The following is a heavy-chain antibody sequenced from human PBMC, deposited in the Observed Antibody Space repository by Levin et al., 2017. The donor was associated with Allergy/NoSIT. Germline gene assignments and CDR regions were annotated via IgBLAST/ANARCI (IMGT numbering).Heavy chain of an antibody. CDR2: IYYSGST. J-gene: IGHJ4*02. CDR1: GGSISSYY. V-gene: IGHV4-59*01. CDR3: ARVRAARPEYYFDY. D-gene: IGHD6-6*01. Sequence: GSLRLSCTVSGGSISSYYWSWIRQPPGKGLEWIGYIYYSGSTNYNPSLKSRVTISVDTSKNQFSLKLSSVTAADTAVYYCARVRAARPEYYFDYWGQGTLVTVSS.